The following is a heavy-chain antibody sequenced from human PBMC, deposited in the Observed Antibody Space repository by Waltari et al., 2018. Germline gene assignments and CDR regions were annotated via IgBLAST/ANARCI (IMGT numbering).Heavy chain of an antibody. CDR2: ISTYPGNP. Sequence: QVQLVQSGSELKNPGASVKISCRTSGYTFSPYSINWLRQAPGQGLEWMGYISTYPGNPTYAQGFTGRFVFSLDTSVSTAYLQIDGLRAEDTGLYYCARDARLINFDYWGQGTLVTVSS. CDR1: GYTFSPYS. D-gene: IGHD3-16*01. V-gene: IGHV7-4-1*01. CDR3: ARDARLINFDY. J-gene: IGHJ4*02.